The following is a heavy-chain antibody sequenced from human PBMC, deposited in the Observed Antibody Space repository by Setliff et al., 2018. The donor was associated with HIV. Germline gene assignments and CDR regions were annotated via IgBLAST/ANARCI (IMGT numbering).Heavy chain of an antibody. J-gene: IGHJ6*03. CDR2: IYTSGNT. D-gene: IGHD4-4*01. V-gene: IGHV4-4*07. CDR3: ARVTVTPDFYFYYYMDV. Sequence: SETLSLTCAVSGYSISSAFYWAWIRQPAGKGLEWIGRIYTSGNTNYNPSLKSRVTISVDTSKNQFSLKLSSVTAADTAVYYCARVTVTPDFYFYYYMDVWGKGTTVTSP. CDR1: GYSISSAFY.